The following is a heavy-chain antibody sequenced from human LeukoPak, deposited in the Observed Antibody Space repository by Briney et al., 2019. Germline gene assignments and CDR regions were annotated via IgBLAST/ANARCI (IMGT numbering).Heavy chain of an antibody. CDR2: IYYSGST. CDR3: ARAEGFDFDY. V-gene: IGHV4-59*01. Sequence: PSETLSLTCTVSGGSISSYYWNWIRQPPGKGLEWIGYIYYSGSTNYNPSLKSRVTISVDTSKNQFSLKLSSVTAADTAVYYCARAEGFDFDYWGQGTLVTVSS. CDR1: GGSISSYY. J-gene: IGHJ4*02.